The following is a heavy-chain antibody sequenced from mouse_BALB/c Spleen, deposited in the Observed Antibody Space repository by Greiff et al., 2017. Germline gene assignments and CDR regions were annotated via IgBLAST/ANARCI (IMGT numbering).Heavy chain of an antibody. CDR2: ILPGSGST. CDR1: GYTFSSYW. CDR3: ARKGDGYRYYFDD. D-gene: IGHD1-2*01. J-gene: IGHJ2*01. Sequence: VQLQQSGAELMKPGASVKISCKATGYTFSSYWIEWVKQRPGHGLEWIGEILPGSGSTNYNEKFKGKATFTADTSSNTAYMQLSSLTSEDSAVYYCARKGDGYRYYFDDWGQGTTLTVSS. V-gene: IGHV1-9*01.